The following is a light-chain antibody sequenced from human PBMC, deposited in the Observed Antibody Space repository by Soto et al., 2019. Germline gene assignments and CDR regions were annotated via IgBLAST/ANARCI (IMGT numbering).Light chain of an antibody. Sequence: EIVMTQSPATLSVSPGGRATLSCRASQNIDNKLVWYQQKPGQVPRLLIYDASTRATGIPARFSGSGSETDFTLTISSLEPEDFAVYYCQHRMNWPLTLGQGTRLEIK. CDR3: QHRMNWPLT. CDR2: DAS. V-gene: IGKV3-11*01. CDR1: QNIDNK. J-gene: IGKJ5*01.